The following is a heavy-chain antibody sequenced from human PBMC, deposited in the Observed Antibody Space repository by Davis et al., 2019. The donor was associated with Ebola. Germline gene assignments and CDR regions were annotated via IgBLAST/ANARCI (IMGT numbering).Heavy chain of an antibody. CDR3: AKDMAGMMNWFDP. CDR2: ISYDGSNK. J-gene: IGHJ5*02. Sequence: GESLKISCAASGFTFSSYAMHWVRQAPGKGLEWVAVISYDGSNKYYADSVKGRFTISRDNSKNTLYLQMNSLRAEDTAVYYCAKDMAGMMNWFDPWGQGTLVTVSS. V-gene: IGHV3-30-3*01. CDR1: GFTFSSYA. D-gene: IGHD6-19*01.